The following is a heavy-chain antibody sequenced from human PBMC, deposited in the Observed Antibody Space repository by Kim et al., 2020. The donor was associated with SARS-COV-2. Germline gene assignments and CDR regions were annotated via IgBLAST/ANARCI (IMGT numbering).Heavy chain of an antibody. D-gene: IGHD6-13*01. V-gene: IGHV3-7*01. CDR2: IKQDGSEK. CDR3: ARDIWYSSSSGFDP. Sequence: GGSLRLSCAASGFTFSSYWMSWVRQAPGKGLEWVANIKQDGSEKYYVDSVKSRFTISRDNAKNSLYLQMNSLRAEDTAVYYCARDIWYSSSSGFDPWGQGTLVTVSS. CDR1: GFTFSSYW. J-gene: IGHJ5*02.